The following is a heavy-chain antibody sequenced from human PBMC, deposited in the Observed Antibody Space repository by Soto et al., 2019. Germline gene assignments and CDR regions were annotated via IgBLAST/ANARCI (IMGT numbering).Heavy chain of an antibody. V-gene: IGHV3-15*07. CDR1: GFTFSNAW. D-gene: IGHD3-10*01. J-gene: IGHJ4*02. Sequence: EVQLVESGGGLVKPGGSLRLSCAASGFTFSNAWMNWVRQAPGKGLEWVGRIKSTTDGGTTDYAAPVKGRFTISRDDSKNTLYLQMNSLKTEDTAVYYCTTESVGDDSRIVTMDRGTIDYWGKGSLVTVSS. CDR2: IKSTTDGGTT. CDR3: TTESVGDDSRIVTMDRGTIDY.